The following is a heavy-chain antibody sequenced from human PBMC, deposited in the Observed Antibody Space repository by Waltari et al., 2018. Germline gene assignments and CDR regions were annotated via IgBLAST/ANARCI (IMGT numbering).Heavy chain of an antibody. Sequence: QVQLVQSGDEVKKPGASVKVSCKDSGYTFHSYDINWVRQATGQGLEWMGWMNPNSGNTGYAQKFQGRVTMTRNTSISTAYMELSSLRSEDTAVYYCARAYSSGWYYVFGYWGQGTLVTVSS. D-gene: IGHD6-19*01. J-gene: IGHJ4*02. CDR3: ARAYSSGWYYVFGY. CDR1: GYTFHSYD. CDR2: MNPNSGNT. V-gene: IGHV1-8*01.